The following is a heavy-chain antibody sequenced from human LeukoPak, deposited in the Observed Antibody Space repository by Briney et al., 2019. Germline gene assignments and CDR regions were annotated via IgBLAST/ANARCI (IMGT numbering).Heavy chain of an antibody. D-gene: IGHD3-22*01. CDR3: VRVLSGSWDWFDP. V-gene: IGHV3-74*01. CDR1: GFTFSRNW. Sequence: GESLRLSCAASGFTFSRNWIHWVRQAPGKGLEWVSRINPDGSTTTYADSVKGRFTISRDNAKNTVYLQMNSLRAEDTALYHCVRVLSGSWDWFDPWGQGTLVTVSS. J-gene: IGHJ5*02. CDR2: INPDGSTT.